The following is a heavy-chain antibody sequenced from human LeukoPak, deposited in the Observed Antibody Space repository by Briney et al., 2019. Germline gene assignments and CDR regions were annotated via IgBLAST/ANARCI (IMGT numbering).Heavy chain of an antibody. CDR3: ARGPPRGSGWYLSHYFDY. J-gene: IGHJ4*02. D-gene: IGHD6-19*01. CDR2: IYHSGST. Sequence: SETLSLTCAVSGGSISSSNWWSWVRQPPGKGLEWIGEIYHSGSTNYNPSLKSRVTISVDKSKNQFSLKLSSVTAADTAVYYCARGPPRGSGWYLSHYFDYWGQGTLVTVSS. CDR1: GGSISSSNW. V-gene: IGHV4-4*02.